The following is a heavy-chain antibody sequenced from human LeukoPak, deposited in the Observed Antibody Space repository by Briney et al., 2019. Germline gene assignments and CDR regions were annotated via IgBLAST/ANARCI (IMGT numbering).Heavy chain of an antibody. Sequence: GGSLRLSCAASGFTFSCHAMHWVRQAPGKGLEWVAVISYDGTNKYYADSVEGRFTISRDNSKNTLYLQMNSLRAEDTAVYYCARDSYGMDVWGQGTTVTVSS. V-gene: IGHV3-30-3*01. CDR1: GFTFSCHA. CDR3: ARDSYGMDV. J-gene: IGHJ6*02. CDR2: ISYDGTNK.